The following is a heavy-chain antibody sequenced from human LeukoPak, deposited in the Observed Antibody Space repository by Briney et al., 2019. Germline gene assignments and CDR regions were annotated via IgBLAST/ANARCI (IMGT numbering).Heavy chain of an antibody. J-gene: IGHJ4*02. CDR3: ARDPPYSGHYFDY. CDR1: GFTFSSYE. CDR2: ISSTGTNI. V-gene: IGHV3-48*03. Sequence: PGGSLRLSCAASGFTFSSYEMNWVRQAPGKGLEWLSYISSTGTNIYYADSVKGRFTISRDNAKNSLYLQMNSVGAEGMALYYCARDPPYSGHYFDYWGQGTLVTVAS. D-gene: IGHD1-26*01.